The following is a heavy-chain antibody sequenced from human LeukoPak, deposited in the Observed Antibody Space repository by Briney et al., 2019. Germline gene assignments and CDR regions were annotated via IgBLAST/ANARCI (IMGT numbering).Heavy chain of an antibody. CDR2: ISSNGGST. CDR3: ARSLNIAVAVFDY. Sequence: GGSLRLSCAASGFIFSSYAMHWVRQAPGKGLEYVSAISSNGGSTYNANSVKGRFTISRDNSKNTLYLQMGSLRAEDMAVYYCARSLNIAVAVFDYWGQGTLVTVSS. V-gene: IGHV3-64*01. D-gene: IGHD6-19*01. CDR1: GFIFSSYA. J-gene: IGHJ4*02.